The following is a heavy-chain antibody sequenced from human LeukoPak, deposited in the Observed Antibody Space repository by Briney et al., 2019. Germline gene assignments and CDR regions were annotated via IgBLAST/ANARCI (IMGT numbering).Heavy chain of an antibody. Sequence: PSETLSLTCTVSGDSISSSSYYWGWIRQPPGKGLEWIGSIYYSGSTYYNPSLKSRVTISVDTSKNRFSLKLSSVTAADTAVYYCARCGEQWLVFDPWGQGTLVTVSS. J-gene: IGHJ5*02. CDR3: ARCGEQWLVFDP. CDR1: GDSISSSSYY. CDR2: IYYSGST. V-gene: IGHV4-39*01. D-gene: IGHD6-19*01.